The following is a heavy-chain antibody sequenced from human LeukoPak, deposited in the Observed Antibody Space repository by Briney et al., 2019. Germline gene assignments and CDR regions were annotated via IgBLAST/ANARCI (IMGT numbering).Heavy chain of an antibody. D-gene: IGHD1-26*01. V-gene: IGHV4-59*01. Sequence: SETLSLTCSVSDDSITMYYWTWIRQPPGKGLEWIGYVDHTGSTNFNPSLIGRVSISRDTTKNLFSLRLRSVTAADTAVYYCARGRGSYGIGFDYWGQGTLVTVSS. CDR1: DDSITMYY. CDR3: ARGRGSYGIGFDY. J-gene: IGHJ4*02. CDR2: VDHTGST.